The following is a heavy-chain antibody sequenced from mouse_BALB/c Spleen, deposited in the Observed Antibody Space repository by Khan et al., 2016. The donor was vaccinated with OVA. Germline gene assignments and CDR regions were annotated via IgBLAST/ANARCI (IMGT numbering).Heavy chain of an antibody. CDR1: GYIFTSYW. J-gene: IGHJ2*01. V-gene: IGHV1S132*01. Sequence: AQLQQSGAELVRPGASVKLSCKTSGYIFTSYWIHWVKQRSGQGLQWIARIYPGTNNTYYNEKLKDKATLTADKSSSTAYMQLSSLKSEDSAVYCCAREEALYYFDYWGQGTTLTVSS. CDR2: IYPGTNNT. CDR3: AREEALYYFDY. D-gene: IGHD3-2*02.